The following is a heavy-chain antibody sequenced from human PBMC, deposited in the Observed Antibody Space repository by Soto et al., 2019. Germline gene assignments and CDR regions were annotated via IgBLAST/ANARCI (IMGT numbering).Heavy chain of an antibody. D-gene: IGHD6-6*01. Sequence: EVQLLESGGGLVQPGGSLRLSCAASGFTFSSYAMSWVRQAPGKGLEWVSAISGSGGSTYYADSVKGRFTISRDNSKNTLYLQMNSLIAEDTAVYYCAKTDGAARQKFDYWGQGALVTVSS. J-gene: IGHJ4*02. CDR1: GFTFSSYA. CDR3: AKTDGAARQKFDY. CDR2: ISGSGGST. V-gene: IGHV3-23*01.